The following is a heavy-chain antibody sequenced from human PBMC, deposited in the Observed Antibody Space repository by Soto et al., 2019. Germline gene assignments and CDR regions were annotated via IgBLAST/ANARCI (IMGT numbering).Heavy chain of an antibody. CDR3: SRDVVVGAKALNY. J-gene: IGHJ4*02. V-gene: IGHV3-7*01. CDR2: IKEDGSEK. CDR1: GFTFSNYW. D-gene: IGHD2-15*01. Sequence: GSLRLSCAAAGFTFSNYWMTWVRQAPGKGLEWVANIKEDGSEKHYVDSVKGRFTISRDNAKNSLYLQMNSLRVEDTAVYFRSRDVVVGAKALNYWGQGALVTVSS.